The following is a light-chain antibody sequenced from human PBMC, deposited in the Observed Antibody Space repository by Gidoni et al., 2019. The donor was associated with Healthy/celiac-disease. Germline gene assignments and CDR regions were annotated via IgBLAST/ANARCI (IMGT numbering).Light chain of an antibody. V-gene: IGKV1-39*01. J-gene: IGKJ1*01. Sequence: DIKMTQSPSSLSASVGGGVTITCRASQSISSYLNWYQQKPGKAPKLLIYAASSLQSGVPSRFSGSGSGTDFTLTISSLQPEDFATYYCQQSYSTPGTFGQGTKVEIK. CDR2: AAS. CDR1: QSISSY. CDR3: QQSYSTPGT.